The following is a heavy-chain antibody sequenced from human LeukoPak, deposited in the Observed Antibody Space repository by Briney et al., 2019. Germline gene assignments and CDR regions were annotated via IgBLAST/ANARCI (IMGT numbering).Heavy chain of an antibody. CDR1: GYTFTSYP. Sequence: ASVKVSCKASGYTFTSYPISWVRQAPGQGLEWMGWISVYNSNTKYAQNVQGRVTMTTDRSTSTAYMELRSLRSDDTAVYYCARGDDYGDYVGDFDYWGQGTLVTVSS. D-gene: IGHD4-17*01. CDR3: ARGDDYGDYVGDFDY. J-gene: IGHJ4*02. V-gene: IGHV1-18*01. CDR2: ISVYNSNT.